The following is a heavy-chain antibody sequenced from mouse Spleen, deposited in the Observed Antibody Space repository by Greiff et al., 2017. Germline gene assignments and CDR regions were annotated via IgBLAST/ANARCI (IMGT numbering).Heavy chain of an antibody. D-gene: IGHD2-3*01. Sequence: LQQSEGGLVQPGSSMKLSCTASGFTFSDYYMAWVRQVPEKGLEWVANINYDGSSTYYLDSLKSRFIISRDNAKNILYLQMSSLKSEDTATYYCARGGLLYYYAMDYWGQGTSVTVSS. CDR3: ARGGLLYYYAMDY. V-gene: IGHV5-16*01. CDR2: INYDGSST. CDR1: GFTFSDYY. J-gene: IGHJ4*01.